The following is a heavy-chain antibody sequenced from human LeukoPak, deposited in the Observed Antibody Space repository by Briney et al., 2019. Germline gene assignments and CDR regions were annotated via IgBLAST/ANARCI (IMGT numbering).Heavy chain of an antibody. CDR1: GFTFSSFD. V-gene: IGHV3-13*01. CDR2: IGTASDT. J-gene: IGHJ6*03. D-gene: IGHD1-1*01. Sequence: GGSLRLSCTASGFTFSSFDMHWVRQPTGQGLEWVSTIGTASDTYYPGSVEGRFTLSRDNAKNSLYLKMNSLTAGDTAVYYCARGPPRGKYYYMDVWGKGTTVTVSS. CDR3: ARGPPRGKYYYMDV.